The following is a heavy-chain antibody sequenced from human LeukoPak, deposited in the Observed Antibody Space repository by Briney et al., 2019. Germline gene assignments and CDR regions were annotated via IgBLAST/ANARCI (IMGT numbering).Heavy chain of an antibody. CDR2: IYYSGST. Sequence: PSETLSLTCTVSGGSISSYYWSWIRQPPGKGLEWIGYIYYSGSTNYNPSLKSRVTISVDTSKNQFSLKLSSVTAADTAVYYCARVGYCSSTSCYLFTDWGQGTMVTVSS. V-gene: IGHV4-59*01. CDR3: ARVGYCSSTSCYLFTD. D-gene: IGHD2-2*01. CDR1: GGSISSYY. J-gene: IGHJ3*01.